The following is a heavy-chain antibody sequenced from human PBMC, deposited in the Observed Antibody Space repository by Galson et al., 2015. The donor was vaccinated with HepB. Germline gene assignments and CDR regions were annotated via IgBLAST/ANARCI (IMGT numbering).Heavy chain of an antibody. CDR1: GYTFTSYG. D-gene: IGHD3-10*01. Sequence: SVKVSCKASGYTFTSYGISWVRQAPGQGLEWMGWISAYNGNTNYAQKLQGRVTMTTDTSTSTAYMELRSLRSDDTAVYYCARGGVIRGNYYGSGSYITGGGYYFDYWGQGTLVTVSS. CDR2: ISAYNGNT. V-gene: IGHV1-18*04. J-gene: IGHJ4*02. CDR3: ARGGVIRGNYYGSGSYITGGGYYFDY.